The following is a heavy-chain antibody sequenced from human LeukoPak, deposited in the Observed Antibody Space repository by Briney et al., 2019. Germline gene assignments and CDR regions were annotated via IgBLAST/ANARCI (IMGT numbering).Heavy chain of an antibody. CDR3: ARDRGGSYSIDY. Sequence: SVKVSCKASGGTFSSYAISWVRQAPGQGLEWMGGIIPIFGTANYAQKFQGRVTITADESTSTAYMELSSLRSEDTAVYYCARDRGGSYSIDYWGQGTLITVSS. J-gene: IGHJ4*02. CDR1: GGTFSSYA. V-gene: IGHV1-69*13. CDR2: IIPIFGTA. D-gene: IGHD1-26*01.